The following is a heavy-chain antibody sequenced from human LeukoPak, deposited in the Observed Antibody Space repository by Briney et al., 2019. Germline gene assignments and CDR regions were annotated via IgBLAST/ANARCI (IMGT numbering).Heavy chain of an antibody. Sequence: GGSLRLSCTASGFTFEDYGMGWVRQAPGKGLEWVSSISSSSSYIYYADSVKGRFTISRDNAKNSLYLQMNSLRAEDTALYYCAKPAKTDYADYWGQGTLVTVSS. V-gene: IGHV3-21*04. J-gene: IGHJ4*02. D-gene: IGHD1-14*01. CDR2: ISSSSSYI. CDR3: AKPAKTDYADY. CDR1: GFTFEDYG.